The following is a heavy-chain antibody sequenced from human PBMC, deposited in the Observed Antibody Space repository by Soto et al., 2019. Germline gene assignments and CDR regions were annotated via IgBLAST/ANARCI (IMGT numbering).Heavy chain of an antibody. CDR2: IYSGGYT. Sequence: EVQLVESGGGLIQPGGSLRLSCAVSGFTVSNNYMSWVRQAPGKGLEGVSVIYSGGYTAYGDSVKGRFTISRDNSKNTLYLKMKSRGATAPAVYYGGPRPGGGGYWGQGTLVTVSS. V-gene: IGHV3-53*01. D-gene: IGHD3-10*01. J-gene: IGHJ4*02. CDR1: GFTVSNNY. CDR3: GPRPGGGGY.